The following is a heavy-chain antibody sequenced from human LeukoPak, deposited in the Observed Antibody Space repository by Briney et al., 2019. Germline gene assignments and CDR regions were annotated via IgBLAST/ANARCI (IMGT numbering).Heavy chain of an antibody. CDR2: IYYSGST. CDR1: GYSISSGYY. V-gene: IGHV4-61*01. J-gene: IGHJ6*03. Sequence: SETLPLTCTVSGYSISSGYYWGWIRQPPGKGLEWIGYIYYSGSTNYNPSLKSRVTISVDTSKNQFSLKLSSVTAADTAVYYCAGPSGRYYYYYMDVWGKGTTVTVSS. CDR3: AGPSGRYYYYYMDV.